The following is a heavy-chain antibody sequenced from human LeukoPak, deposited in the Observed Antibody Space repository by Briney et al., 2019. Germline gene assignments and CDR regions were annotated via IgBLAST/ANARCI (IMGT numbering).Heavy chain of an antibody. CDR1: GGSISSYY. V-gene: IGHV4-59*01. Sequence: SETLSLICTVSGGSISSYYWSWIRQPPGKGLEWIGYIYYSGSTNYNPSLKSRVTISVDTSKNQFSLKLSSVTAADTAVYYCARIRAAAGDAFDIWGQGTMVTVSS. CDR2: IYYSGST. CDR3: ARIRAAAGDAFDI. D-gene: IGHD6-13*01. J-gene: IGHJ3*02.